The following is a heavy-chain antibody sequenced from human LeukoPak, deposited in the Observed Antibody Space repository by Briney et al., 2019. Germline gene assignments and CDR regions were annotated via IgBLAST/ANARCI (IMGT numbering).Heavy chain of an antibody. J-gene: IGHJ3*02. CDR1: GYSISSGYY. D-gene: IGHD2-21*01. CDR2: IYHSGST. Sequence: TSETLSLTCTVSGYSISSGYYWGWIRQPPGKGLEWIGSIYHSGSTYYNPSLKSRVTISVDTSKNQFSLKLSSVTAADTAVYYCASLYCGGECDAFDIWGQGTMVTVSS. CDR3: ASLYCGGECDAFDI. V-gene: IGHV4-38-2*02.